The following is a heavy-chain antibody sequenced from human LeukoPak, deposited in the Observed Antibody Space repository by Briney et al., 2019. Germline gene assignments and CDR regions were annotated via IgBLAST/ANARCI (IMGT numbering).Heavy chain of an antibody. J-gene: IGHJ6*03. D-gene: IGHD2-15*01. CDR3: AKAIGYCSGGSCRYYYYYYYMDV. CDR1: GFMFSNSW. V-gene: IGHV3-7*03. CDR2: IQQVGSEI. Sequence: SGGSLRLSCVASGFMFSNSWMAWVRQAPGKGLEWVAHIQQVGSEIYYVDSVKGRFTISRDNSKNTLYLQMNSLRAEDTAVYYCAKAIGYCSGGSCRYYYYYYYMDVWGKGTTVTVSS.